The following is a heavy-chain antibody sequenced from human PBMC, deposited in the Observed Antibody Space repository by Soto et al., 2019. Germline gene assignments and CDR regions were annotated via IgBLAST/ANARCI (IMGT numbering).Heavy chain of an antibody. CDR2: IYYSGST. CDR3: ARGESITMVRGVIIRGGMDV. J-gene: IGHJ6*02. CDR1: GGSISSGGYY. V-gene: IGHV4-31*03. D-gene: IGHD3-10*01. Sequence: PSETLSLTCTVSGGSISSGGYYWSWIRQHPGKGLEWIGYIYYSGSTYYNPSLKSRVTISVDTSKNQFSLKLSSVTAADTAVYYCARGESITMVRGVIIRGGMDVWGQGTTVTVSS.